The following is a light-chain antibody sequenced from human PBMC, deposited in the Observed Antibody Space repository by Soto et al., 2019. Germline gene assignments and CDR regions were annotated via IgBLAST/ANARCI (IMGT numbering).Light chain of an antibody. CDR1: GDDVGGYNY. CDR3: CSFAGPYTPFV. CDR2: DVT. V-gene: IGLV2-11*01. J-gene: IGLJ1*01. Sequence: QSVLTQPRSVSGSPGQSVTISCTGTGDDVGGYNYVSWYQQHPGKTPKLMIYDVTKRPSGVPDRFSGARSGNTASLTISGLQADDEADYYCCSFAGPYTPFVFGTGTRSPS.